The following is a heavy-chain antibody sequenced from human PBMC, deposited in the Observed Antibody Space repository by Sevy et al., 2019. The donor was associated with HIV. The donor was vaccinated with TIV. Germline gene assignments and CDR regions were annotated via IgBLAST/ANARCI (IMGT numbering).Heavy chain of an antibody. CDR1: GGSISSYY. V-gene: IGHV4-59*01. D-gene: IGHD3-3*01. Sequence: SETLSLTCTVSGGSISSYYWSWIRQPPGKGLEWIGYIYYSGSTNYNPSLKSRVTISVDTSKNQFSLKLSSVTAADTAVYYCAGVRTYCDFCSGYYVYYYYGMDVWGQGTTVTVSS. J-gene: IGHJ6*02. CDR2: IYYSGST. CDR3: AGVRTYCDFCSGYYVYYYYGMDV.